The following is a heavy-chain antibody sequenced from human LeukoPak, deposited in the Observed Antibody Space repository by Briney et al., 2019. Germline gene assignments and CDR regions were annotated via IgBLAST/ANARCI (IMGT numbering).Heavy chain of an antibody. J-gene: IGHJ4*02. CDR1: GGSFSGYY. CDR2: INHSGST. CDR3: ARLYYYDSSGYYFDY. V-gene: IGHV4-34*01. D-gene: IGHD3-22*01. Sequence: PSETLSLTCAVYGGSFSGYYWSWIRRPPGKGLEWIGEINHSGSTNSNPSLKSRVTISVDTSKNQFSLKLSSVTAADTAVYYCARLYYYDSSGYYFDYWGQGTLVTVSS.